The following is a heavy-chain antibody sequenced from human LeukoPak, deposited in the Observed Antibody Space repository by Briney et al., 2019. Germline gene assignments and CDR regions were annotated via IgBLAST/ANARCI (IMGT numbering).Heavy chain of an antibody. CDR2: INPDGGNT. CDR3: ARGNIAVPGTPYYFEY. J-gene: IGHJ4*02. D-gene: IGHD6-19*01. Sequence: ASVKVSCKASGYTFITYYMHWVRQAPGQGLEWVGQINPDGGNTRYAQRFHGRVILSTDMSTSTVYMEVSSLRSDDTAVYYCARGNIAVPGTPYYFEYWGQGTLVTVSS. CDR1: GYTFITYY. V-gene: IGHV1-46*01.